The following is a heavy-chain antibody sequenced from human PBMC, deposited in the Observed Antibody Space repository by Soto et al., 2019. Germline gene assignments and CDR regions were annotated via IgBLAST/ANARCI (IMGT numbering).Heavy chain of an antibody. CDR3: GRGGGICTDY. V-gene: IGHV3-30-3*01. CDR2: ISYDGSNK. Sequence: QVQLVESGGGVVQPGRSLRLSCAASGFTFSSYAMHWVRQAPGKGLEWVAVISYDGSNKYYADSVKGRFTISRDNSKNTLYLQMNSLRAEDTAVYYCGRGGGICTDYWGQGTLVTVSS. J-gene: IGHJ4*02. CDR1: GFTFSSYA. D-gene: IGHD2-15*01.